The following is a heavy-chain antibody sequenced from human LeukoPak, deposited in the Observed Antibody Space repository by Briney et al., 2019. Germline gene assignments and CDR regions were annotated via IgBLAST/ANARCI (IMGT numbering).Heavy chain of an antibody. CDR3: VRDLDWGAFDV. Sequence: GGTLRLSCAASEFRFSAHGMNWVRQAPGKGLEWISGISPSGDITYYADSVMGRFSISRDNWQSTVSLQMNSLRAEDTALYYCVRDLDWGAFDVWGQGTMITVSS. CDR2: ISPSGDIT. J-gene: IGHJ3*01. CDR1: EFRFSAHG. D-gene: IGHD3/OR15-3a*01. V-gene: IGHV3-23*01.